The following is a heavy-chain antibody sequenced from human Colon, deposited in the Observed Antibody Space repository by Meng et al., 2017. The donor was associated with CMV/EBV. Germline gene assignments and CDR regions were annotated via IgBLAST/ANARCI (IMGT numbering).Heavy chain of an antibody. CDR1: GFTFSRYG. CDR3: AKGRPRLRFLEWLLDGMDV. CDR2: IRYDGSNK. Sequence: GESLKISCAASGFTFSRYGMHWVRQAPGKGLEWVAFIRYDGSNKYYADSVKGRFTISRDNSKNTLYLQMNSLRAEDTAVYYCAKGRPRLRFLEWLLDGMDVWGQGTTVTVSS. J-gene: IGHJ6*02. D-gene: IGHD3-3*01. V-gene: IGHV3-30*02.